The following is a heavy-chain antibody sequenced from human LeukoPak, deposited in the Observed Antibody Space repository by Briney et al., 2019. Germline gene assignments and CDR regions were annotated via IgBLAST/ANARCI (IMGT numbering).Heavy chain of an antibody. CDR2: INGDGSAT. CDR3: ASEDGTSFAY. D-gene: IGHD3/OR15-3a*01. Sequence: GRSLRLSCAASGFTFTSYWMHWVRQLPGKGLVWVSRINGDGSATSHTDSVKGRFTISRDNAKNTLYLQMNSLRAEDTAVYYCASEDGTSFAYWGQGTLVTVSS. CDR1: GFTFTSYW. J-gene: IGHJ4*02. V-gene: IGHV3-74*01.